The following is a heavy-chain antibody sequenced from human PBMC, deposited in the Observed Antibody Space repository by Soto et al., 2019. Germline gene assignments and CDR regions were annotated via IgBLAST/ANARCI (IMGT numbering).Heavy chain of an antibody. Sequence: SDTLSLTCTVSGGSISSSRYYWGWIRQPPGKGLEWIGRIYYSGSTYYNPSLKSRVTISVDTSKNQFSLKLSSVTAADTAVYYCTNSNWFDPWGQGTLVTVSS. D-gene: IGHD3-10*01. V-gene: IGHV4-39*01. J-gene: IGHJ5*02. CDR2: IYYSGST. CDR3: TNSNWFDP. CDR1: GGSISSSRYY.